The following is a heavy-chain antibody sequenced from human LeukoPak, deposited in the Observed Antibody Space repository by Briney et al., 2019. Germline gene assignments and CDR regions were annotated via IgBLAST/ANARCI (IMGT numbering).Heavy chain of an antibody. D-gene: IGHD2-15*01. Sequence: SETLSLTCAVYGGSFSGYYWSWTRQPPGKGLEWIGEINHSGSTNYNPSLKSRVTISVDTSKNQFSLKLSSVTAADTAVYYCARGRKLLGFDYWGQGTLVTVSS. V-gene: IGHV4-34*01. CDR1: GGSFSGYY. J-gene: IGHJ4*02. CDR2: INHSGST. CDR3: ARGRKLLGFDY.